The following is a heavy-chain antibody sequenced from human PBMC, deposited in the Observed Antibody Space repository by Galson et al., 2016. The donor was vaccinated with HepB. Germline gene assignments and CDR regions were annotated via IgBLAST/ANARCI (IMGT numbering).Heavy chain of an antibody. CDR2: DSMDGRRT. CDR3: ARRHEYCPPVGCSVDY. V-gene: IGHV3-30*03. D-gene: IGHD2/OR15-2a*01. Sequence: SLRLSCAASGFTFSNYGMHWVRRAPGKGLEWVAADSMDGRRTFYADSVKGRFTISRDTSNSMLFLQMSSLRADDTAVYYCARRHEYCPPVGCSVDYWGQGTLVSVSS. J-gene: IGHJ4*02. CDR1: GFTFSNYG.